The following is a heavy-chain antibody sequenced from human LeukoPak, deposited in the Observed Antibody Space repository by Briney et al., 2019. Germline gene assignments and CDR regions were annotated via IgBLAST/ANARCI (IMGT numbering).Heavy chain of an antibody. J-gene: IGHJ4*02. D-gene: IGHD1-14*01. CDR1: GYIFSNYW. CDR2: IY. Sequence: GESLKISFQASGYIFSNYWIGWVRQMPGKGLEWMAIIYSPSFQGQVTISVDKSISTTYLQWSSVKASDTAMYYCARQFTEWDSWGQGTLVTVSS. CDR3: ARQFTEWDS. V-gene: IGHV5-51*01.